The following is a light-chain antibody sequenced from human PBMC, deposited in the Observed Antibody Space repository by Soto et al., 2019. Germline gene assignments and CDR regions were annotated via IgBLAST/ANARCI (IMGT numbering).Light chain of an antibody. V-gene: IGKV3-15*01. CDR2: DAS. J-gene: IGKJ4*01. Sequence: ELVLTQSPATLSVSPGERATLSCRASQCVGSSLSCYQQKPGQAPRLLIYDASTSATGIPARFSGDGSGTEFTLTSSSLQSDDIAFYYWQHYKSWPLSFGGGTKVDIK. CDR3: QHYKSWPLS. CDR1: QCVGSS.